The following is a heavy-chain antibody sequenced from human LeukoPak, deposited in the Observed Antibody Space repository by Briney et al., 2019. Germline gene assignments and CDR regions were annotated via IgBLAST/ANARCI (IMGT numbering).Heavy chain of an antibody. V-gene: IGHV1-69*08. CDR1: GDTFSTYT. CDR2: VIPILGTP. J-gene: IGHJ4*02. Sequence: SVKVSCKASGDTFSTYTVTWVRQAPGQGLEWMGDVIPILGTPNYAQKFQGRVTITADKSTTTVSIDLRSLRSDDTAVYYCARVERGGVLVVWGPGTLVIVSS. CDR3: ARVERGGVLVV. D-gene: IGHD3-16*01.